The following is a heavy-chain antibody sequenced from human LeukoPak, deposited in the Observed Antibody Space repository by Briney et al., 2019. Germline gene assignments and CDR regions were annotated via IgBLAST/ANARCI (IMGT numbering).Heavy chain of an antibody. CDR1: GFTFSSYA. Sequence: GGSLRLSCAASGFTFSSYAMSWVRQAPGKGLEWVSAISGSGGSTYYADSVKGRFTISRDNSKNTLYLQMNSLGAEDTAVYYCAKCNGGTHYDILTGYCYFDYWGQGTLVTVSS. J-gene: IGHJ4*02. V-gene: IGHV3-23*01. D-gene: IGHD3-9*01. CDR2: ISGSGGST. CDR3: AKCNGGTHYDILTGYCYFDY.